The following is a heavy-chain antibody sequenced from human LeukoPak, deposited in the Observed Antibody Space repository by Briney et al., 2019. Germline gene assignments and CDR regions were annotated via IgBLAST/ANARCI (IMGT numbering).Heavy chain of an antibody. CDR2: IYYSGTT. D-gene: IGHD1-26*01. V-gene: IGHV4-59*08. CDR3: ARQVGATFDY. Sequence: PSETLSLTCTVSGGSISSYYWSWIRQPPGKGLEWIGNIYYSGTTNYNPSLRSRVTISVDTSKNQFSLKLSSMTAADTAVYFCARQVGATFDYWGQGALVTVSS. CDR1: GGSISSYY. J-gene: IGHJ4*02.